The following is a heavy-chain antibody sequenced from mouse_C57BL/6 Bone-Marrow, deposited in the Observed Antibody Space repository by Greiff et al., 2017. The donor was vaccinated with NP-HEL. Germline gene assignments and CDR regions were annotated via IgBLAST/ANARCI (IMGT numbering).Heavy chain of an antibody. Sequence: VNVVESGPGLVAPSQSLSITCTVSGFSLTSYAISWVRQPPGKGLEWLGVIWTGGGTNYNSALKSRLSISKDNSKSQVFLKMNSLQTDDTARYYCARKKGDDYDLYYFDYWGQGTTLTVSS. D-gene: IGHD2-4*01. J-gene: IGHJ2*01. CDR3: ARKKGDDYDLYYFDY. V-gene: IGHV2-9-1*01. CDR2: IWTGGGT. CDR1: GFSLTSYA.